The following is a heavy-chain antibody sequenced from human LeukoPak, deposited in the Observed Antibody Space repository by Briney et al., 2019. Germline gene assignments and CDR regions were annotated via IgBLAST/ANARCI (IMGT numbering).Heavy chain of an antibody. CDR2: ISSSSSYI. Sequence: PGGSLRLSCAASGFTFSSYSMNWVRQAPGKGLEWVSSISSSSSYIYYADSVKGRFTISRDNAKNSLYLRMNSLRAEDTAVYYCARVSSSGYGYWGQGTLVTVSS. CDR1: GFTFSSYS. V-gene: IGHV3-21*01. D-gene: IGHD3-22*01. J-gene: IGHJ4*02. CDR3: ARVSSSGYGY.